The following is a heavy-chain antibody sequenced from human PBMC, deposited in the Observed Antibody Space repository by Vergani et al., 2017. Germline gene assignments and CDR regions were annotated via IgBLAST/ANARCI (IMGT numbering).Heavy chain of an antibody. CDR1: GFSLSTSGVG. D-gene: IGHD3-22*01. J-gene: IGHJ4*02. V-gene: IGHV2-26*01. CDR3: ARTGGRSYYYDSSGYYLPDD. CDR2: IFSNDEK. Sequence: QITLKESGPTLVKPTQTLTLTCTFSGFSLSTSGVGVGWIRQPPGKALEWLAHIFSNDEKSYSTSLKSRLTISKDTSKSQVVLTMTNMDPVDTATYYCARTGGRSYYYDSSGYYLPDDWGQGTLVTVSS.